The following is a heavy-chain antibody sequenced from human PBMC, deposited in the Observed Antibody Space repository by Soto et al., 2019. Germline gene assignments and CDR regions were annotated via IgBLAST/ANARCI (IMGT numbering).Heavy chain of an antibody. Sequence: GGSLRLSCAASGFTFSSYAMHWVRQAPGKGLEWVAVISYDGSNKYYADSVKGRFTISRDNSKNTLYLQMNSLRAEDTAVYYCARDKRFLESLDYWGQGTLVTVSS. CDR2: ISYDGSNK. J-gene: IGHJ4*02. V-gene: IGHV3-30-3*01. CDR1: GFTFSSYA. CDR3: ARDKRFLESLDY. D-gene: IGHD3-3*01.